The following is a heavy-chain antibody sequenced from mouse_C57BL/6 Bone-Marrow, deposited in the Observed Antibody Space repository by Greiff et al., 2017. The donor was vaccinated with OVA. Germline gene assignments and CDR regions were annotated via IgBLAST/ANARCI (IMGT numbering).Heavy chain of an antibody. V-gene: IGHV1-82*01. CDR2: FYPGDGVP. D-gene: IGHD1-3*01. J-gene: IGHJ2*01. CDR1: GYAFSSSW. CDR3: ARGEWALDY. Sequence: VQLQQSGPELVKPGASVKISCQASGYAFSSSWLIWVKQRPGTGLEGIGRFYPGDGVPNYNGKFKGKATLTADKSSSTAYMQLSSLTSEDTAVYFCARGEWALDYWGQGTTLTVSS.